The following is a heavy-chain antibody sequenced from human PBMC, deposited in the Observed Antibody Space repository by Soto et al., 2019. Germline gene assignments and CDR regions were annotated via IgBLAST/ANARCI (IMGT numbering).Heavy chain of an antibody. V-gene: IGHV3-23*01. CDR1: GFTFSSYA. CDR2: ISGSGGST. J-gene: IGHJ4*02. Sequence: GGSLRLSCAASGFTFSSYAMSWVRQAPGKGLEWVSAISGSGGSTYYADSVKGRFTISRDNSKNTLYLQMNSLRAEDTAVYYCAKGNGNSGWYLMFDYWGQGTLVTVSS. CDR3: AKGNGNSGWYLMFDY. D-gene: IGHD6-19*01.